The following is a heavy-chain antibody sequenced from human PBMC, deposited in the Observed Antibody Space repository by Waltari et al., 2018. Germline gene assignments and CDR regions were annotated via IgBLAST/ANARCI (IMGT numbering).Heavy chain of an antibody. CDR3: ARVRKGIAAAVV. D-gene: IGHD6-13*01. J-gene: IGHJ3*01. V-gene: IGHV4-34*01. CDR2: INHSGST. CDR1: GGSFSGYY. Sequence: QVQLQQWGAGLLKPSETLSLTCAVYGGSFSGYYWSWIRQPPGKGLEWIGEINHSGSTNYNPSLKSRVTISVDTSKNQFSLKLSSVTAADTAVYYCARVRKGIAAAVVWGQGTMVTVSS.